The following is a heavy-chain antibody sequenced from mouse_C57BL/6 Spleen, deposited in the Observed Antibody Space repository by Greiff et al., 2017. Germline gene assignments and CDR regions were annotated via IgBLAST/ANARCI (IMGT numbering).Heavy chain of an antibody. Sequence: EVQLQQSGPELVKPGASVKISCKASGYTFTDYYMNWVKQSHGKSLEWIGDINPNNGGTSYNQKFKGKATLTVDKSSSTAYMELRSLTSEDSAVYYCASSYYDYGGNYWGQGTTLTVSS. CDR3: ASSYYDYGGNY. V-gene: IGHV1-26*01. CDR1: GYTFTDYY. CDR2: INPNNGGT. D-gene: IGHD2-4*01. J-gene: IGHJ2*01.